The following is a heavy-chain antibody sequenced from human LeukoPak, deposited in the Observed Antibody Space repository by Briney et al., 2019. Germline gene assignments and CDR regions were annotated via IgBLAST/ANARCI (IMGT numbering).Heavy chain of an antibody. Sequence: PGRSLRLSCAASGFTFDDYAMHWVRQAPGKGLEWVSGISWNSGSIGYADSVKGRFTISRDNAKNSLYLQMNSLRAEDMALYYCAKSTRPNWGLRHAFDIWGQGTMVTVSS. CDR2: ISWNSGSI. CDR1: GFTFDDYA. CDR3: AKSTRPNWGLRHAFDI. J-gene: IGHJ3*02. D-gene: IGHD7-27*01. V-gene: IGHV3-9*03.